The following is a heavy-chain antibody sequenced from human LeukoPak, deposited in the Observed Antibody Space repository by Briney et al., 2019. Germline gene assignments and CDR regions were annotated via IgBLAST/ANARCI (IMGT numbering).Heavy chain of an antibody. CDR1: GGSISTNYCY. D-gene: IGHD3-10*01. V-gene: IGHV4-39*01. J-gene: IGHJ4*02. CDR2: IYYSGST. Sequence: SETLSLTCTVSGGSISTNYCYWGWVRQPPGKGLEWVGTIYYSGSTYYNPSLKSRVTISVDTSKNQFSLKLSPVTAADTAVYYCARHLAYGSGSYEDYWGQGTLVTVSS. CDR3: ARHLAYGSGSYEDY.